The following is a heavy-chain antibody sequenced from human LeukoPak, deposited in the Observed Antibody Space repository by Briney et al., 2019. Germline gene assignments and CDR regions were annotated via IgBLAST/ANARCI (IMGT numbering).Heavy chain of an antibody. Sequence: PGRSLRLSCGASGFTFSNYAMHWVRRAPGKGLEWVALISYDGTTKHYADSVKGRFTISRDNSENTLSLQINSLRSEDTAVYYCAKDLHYYGPGSSPQYWGQGTLVTVSS. CDR2: ISYDGTTK. V-gene: IGHV3-30*18. CDR1: GFTFSNYA. J-gene: IGHJ4*02. CDR3: AKDLHYYGPGSSPQY. D-gene: IGHD3-10*01.